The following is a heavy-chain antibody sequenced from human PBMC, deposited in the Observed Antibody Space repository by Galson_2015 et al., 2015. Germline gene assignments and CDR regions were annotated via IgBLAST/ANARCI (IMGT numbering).Heavy chain of an antibody. V-gene: IGHV3-23*01. CDR2: ISGSGGST. CDR3: AKDLDCYSGSYICAGIDY. Sequence: SLRLSCAASGFTFSSYAMSWVRQAPGKGLEWVSAISGSGGSTYYADSVKGRFTISRDNSKNTLYLQMNSLRAEDTAVYYCAKDLDCYSGSYICAGIDYWGQGTLVTVSS. CDR1: GFTFSSYA. D-gene: IGHD1-26*01. J-gene: IGHJ4*02.